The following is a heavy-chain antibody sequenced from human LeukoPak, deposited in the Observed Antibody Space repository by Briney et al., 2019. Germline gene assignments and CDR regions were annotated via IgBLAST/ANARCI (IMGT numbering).Heavy chain of an antibody. CDR2: ISYDGSNK. CDR1: GFTFSSYA. D-gene: IGHD3-16*01. CDR3: ARDRRTNDRPLKEKLDY. J-gene: IGHJ4*02. Sequence: HSGGSLRLSCAASGFTFSSYAMHWVRQAPGKGLEWVAVISYDGSNKYYADSVKGRFTISRDNAKNSLYLQMNSLRAEDTAVYYCARDRRTNDRPLKEKLDYWGQGTLVTVSS. V-gene: IGHV3-30-3*01.